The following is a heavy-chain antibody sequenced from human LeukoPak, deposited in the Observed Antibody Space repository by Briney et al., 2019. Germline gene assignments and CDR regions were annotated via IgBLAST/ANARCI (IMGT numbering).Heavy chain of an antibody. D-gene: IGHD5-18*01. CDR3: ARAGLWLSRGATFVDY. CDR1: GGSFSGYH. Sequence: PSETLSLTCAVYGGSFSGYHWSWIRQPPGKGLEWIGEINHSGSTNYNPSLKSRVTISVDTSKNQFSLKLSSVTAADTAVYYCARAGLWLSRGATFVDYWGQGTLVTVSS. V-gene: IGHV4-34*01. CDR2: INHSGST. J-gene: IGHJ4*02.